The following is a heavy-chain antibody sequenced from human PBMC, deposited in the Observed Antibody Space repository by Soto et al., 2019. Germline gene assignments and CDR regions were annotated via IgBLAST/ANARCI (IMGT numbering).Heavy chain of an antibody. CDR1: GFTFSSYG. Sequence: QVQLVESGGGVVQPGRSLRLSCAASGFTFSSYGMHWVRQAPGKGLEWVAVIWYDGSNKYYADSVKGRFTISRDKYKNTLYLQMNSLRAEDTAVYYCARVVGYRFHIWGQGTMVTVSS. D-gene: IGHD6-25*01. J-gene: IGHJ3*02. V-gene: IGHV3-33*01. CDR2: IWYDGSNK. CDR3: ARVVGYRFHI.